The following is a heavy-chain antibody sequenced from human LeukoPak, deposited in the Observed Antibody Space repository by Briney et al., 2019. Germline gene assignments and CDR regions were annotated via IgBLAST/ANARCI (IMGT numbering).Heavy chain of an antibody. J-gene: IGHJ4*02. D-gene: IGHD1-26*01. CDR2: INPNSDGT. CDR3: ARDRDIYRYSGSPEY. V-gene: IGHV1-2*02. CDR1: GYTFTGYY. Sequence: ASVKVSCKASGYTFTGYYMHWVRQAPGQGLEWMGWINPNSDGTNYAQKFQGRVTMTRDTSISTAYMELSRLRSDDTAVYYCARDRDIYRYSGSPEYWGQGTLVTVSS.